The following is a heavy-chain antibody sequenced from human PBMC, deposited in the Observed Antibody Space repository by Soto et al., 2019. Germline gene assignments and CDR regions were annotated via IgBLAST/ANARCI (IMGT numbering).Heavy chain of an antibody. CDR1: SGSISNYC. D-gene: IGHD2-21*01. Sequence: PSETLSLTCSVSSGSISNYCWSWIRQPPGKGLEWIGSISYSGSTHYSPSLRSRVTTSVDTSKNQFSLKLSSVTAADTAVYYCATGWGFCGGGSCQSAFAHWGQGTLVTVSS. CDR3: ATGWGFCGGGSCQSAFAH. V-gene: IGHV4-59*05. J-gene: IGHJ5*02. CDR2: ISYSGST.